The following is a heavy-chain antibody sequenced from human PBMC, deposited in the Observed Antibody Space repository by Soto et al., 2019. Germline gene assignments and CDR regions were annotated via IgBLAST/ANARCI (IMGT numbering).Heavy chain of an antibody. CDR1: GFTFSSYA. CDR3: AKDRAQYYDFWSGYPLHAFDI. V-gene: IGHV3-23*01. D-gene: IGHD3-3*01. J-gene: IGHJ3*02. Sequence: GGSLRLSCAASGFTFSSYAMIWVRQAPGKGLEWVSAISGSGGSTYYADSVKGRFTISRDNSKNTLYLQMNSLRAEDTAVYYCAKDRAQYYDFWSGYPLHAFDIWGQGTMVTVSS. CDR2: ISGSGGST.